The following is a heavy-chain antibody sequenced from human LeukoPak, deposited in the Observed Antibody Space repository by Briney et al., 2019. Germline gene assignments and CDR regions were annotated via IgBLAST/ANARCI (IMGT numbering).Heavy chain of an antibody. V-gene: IGHV3-9*01. CDR1: GFTFDDYA. CDR2: ISWNSGSI. Sequence: GGSLRLSCAASGFTFDDYAMHWVRQAPGKGLEWVSGISWNSGSIGYADSVKGRFTISRDNAKNSLYLQMNSLRAEDTALYYCAKRDYCSSTSCSLGAFDIWGQGTMVTVSS. CDR3: AKRDYCSSTSCSLGAFDI. J-gene: IGHJ3*02. D-gene: IGHD2-2*01.